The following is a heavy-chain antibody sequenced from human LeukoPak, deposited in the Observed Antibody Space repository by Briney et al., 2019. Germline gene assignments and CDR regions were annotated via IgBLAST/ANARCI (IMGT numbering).Heavy chain of an antibody. CDR3: ARGDVVRGVIMRLDY. J-gene: IGHJ4*02. D-gene: IGHD3-10*01. Sequence: SETLSLTCAVYGGSFSGYYWSWIRQPPGKGLEWIGEINHSGSTNYNPSLKSRVTISVDTSKNQFSLKLSSVTAADTAVYYCARGDVVRGVIMRLDYWGQGTLVTVSS. CDR1: GGSFSGYY. V-gene: IGHV4-34*01. CDR2: INHSGST.